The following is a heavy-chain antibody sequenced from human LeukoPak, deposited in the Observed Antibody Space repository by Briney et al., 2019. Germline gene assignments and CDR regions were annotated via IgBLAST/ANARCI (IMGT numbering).Heavy chain of an antibody. J-gene: IGHJ4*02. CDR3: ARDFHYYDSSGYYSSFDY. CDR1: GFTFSSYW. D-gene: IGHD3-22*01. CDR2: IKQDGSEK. V-gene: IGHV3-7*01. Sequence: GGSLRLSCAASGFTFSSYWMSWVRQAPGKGLEWVANIKQDGSEKYYVDSVKGRFTISRDNAKNSLYLQMNSLRAEDTTVYYCARDFHYYDSSGYYSSFDYWGQGTLVTVSS.